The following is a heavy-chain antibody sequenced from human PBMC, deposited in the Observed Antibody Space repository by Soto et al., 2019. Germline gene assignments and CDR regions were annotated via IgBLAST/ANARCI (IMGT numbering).Heavy chain of an antibody. V-gene: IGHV3-21*01. CDR3: ARDFPLGYCSGGSCSGVAFDI. J-gene: IGHJ3*02. CDR2: ISSSSSYI. D-gene: IGHD2-15*01. Sequence: GGSLRLSCAASGFTFSSYSMNWVRQAPGKGLEWVSSISSSSSYIYYADSVKGRFTISRDNAKNSLYLQMNSLRAEDTAVYYSARDFPLGYCSGGSCSGVAFDIWGQGTMVTVSS. CDR1: GFTFSSYS.